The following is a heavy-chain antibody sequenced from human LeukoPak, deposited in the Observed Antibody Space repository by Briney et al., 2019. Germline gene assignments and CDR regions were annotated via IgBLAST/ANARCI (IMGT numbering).Heavy chain of an antibody. J-gene: IGHJ4*02. V-gene: IGHV1-2*02. CDR2: INPNSGGT. CDR1: GYTFTGYY. D-gene: IGHD3-22*01. Sequence: ASVQVSCKASGYTFTGYYMHWVRQAPGQGLEWMGWINPNSGGTNYAQKFQGRVTMTRDTSICTAYMELSRLRSDDTAVYYCARGRNYYDSSGRLDYWGQGTLVTVSS. CDR3: ARGRNYYDSSGRLDY.